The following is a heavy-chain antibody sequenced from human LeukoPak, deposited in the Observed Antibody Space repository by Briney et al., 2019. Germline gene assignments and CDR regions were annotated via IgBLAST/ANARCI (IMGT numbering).Heavy chain of an antibody. CDR3: AHGSMYQLDY. CDR2: IIGGAGGT. Sequence: GGSLRLSCAASGFTFSSYGMSWVRQAPGKGLEGVSGIIGGAGGTYYADTVKGRFTISRDNAKNTLYLQMNSLRAEDTAVYYCAHGSMYQLDYWGQGTLVTVSS. J-gene: IGHJ4*02. D-gene: IGHD2-2*01. V-gene: IGHV3-23*01. CDR1: GFTFSSYG.